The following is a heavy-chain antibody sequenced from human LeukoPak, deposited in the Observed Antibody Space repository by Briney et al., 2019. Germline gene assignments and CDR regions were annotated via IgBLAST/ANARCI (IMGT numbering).Heavy chain of an antibody. CDR3: ARSKYFYDSNGYYVFDY. V-gene: IGHV4-59*01. Sequence: SETLSLTCTISGDSMSGYYWSWIRQPPGKGLEWIGYIYYSGSTNYNPSLKSRVTISVDPSKNQFSLKLSSVTAADTAVYYCARSKYFYDSNGYYVFDYWGQGTLVTVSS. CDR1: GDSMSGYY. CDR2: IYYSGST. D-gene: IGHD3-22*01. J-gene: IGHJ4*02.